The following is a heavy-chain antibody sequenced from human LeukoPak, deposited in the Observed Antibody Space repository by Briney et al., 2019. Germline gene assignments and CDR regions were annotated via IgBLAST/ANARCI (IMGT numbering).Heavy chain of an antibody. CDR1: GFTFSSYS. J-gene: IGHJ4*02. D-gene: IGHD6-19*01. Sequence: KTGGSLRLSCAASGFTFSSYSMNWVRQAPGKGLEWVSSISSSSSYIYYADSVKGRFTISRDNAKNSLYLQMNSLRAEDTAVYYCARDLEELVTPGYSSGLVGGDYWGQGTLVTVSS. CDR3: ARDLEELVTPGYSSGLVGGDY. CDR2: ISSSSSYI. V-gene: IGHV3-21*01.